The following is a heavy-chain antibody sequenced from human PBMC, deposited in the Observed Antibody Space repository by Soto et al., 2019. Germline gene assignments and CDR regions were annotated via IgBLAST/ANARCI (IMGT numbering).Heavy chain of an antibody. CDR2: FDPEDGET. Sequence: ASVTVSCKVSGYTLTELSMHWVRQAPGKGLEWMGGFDPEDGETIYAQKFQGRVTMTEDTSTDTAYMELSSLRSEDTAVYYCRGNYYYYYGMDVWGQGTTVTVSS. CDR1: GYTLTELS. J-gene: IGHJ6*02. D-gene: IGHD6-13*01. CDR3: RGNYYYYYGMDV. V-gene: IGHV1-24*01.